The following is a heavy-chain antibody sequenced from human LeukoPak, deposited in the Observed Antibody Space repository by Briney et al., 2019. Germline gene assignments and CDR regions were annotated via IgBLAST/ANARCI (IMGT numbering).Heavy chain of an antibody. Sequence: PGGSLRLSCAASGFTFSLYGMNWVRQAPGKGLEWVAFIRYDGSSKYYADSVKGRFTISRDNSKNTLYLQMNSLRPEDTAVFYCAKGGARLHSYYFDYWGQGTLVTVSS. D-gene: IGHD1-26*01. CDR1: GFTFSLYG. J-gene: IGHJ4*02. CDR2: IRYDGSSK. V-gene: IGHV3-30*02. CDR3: AKGGARLHSYYFDY.